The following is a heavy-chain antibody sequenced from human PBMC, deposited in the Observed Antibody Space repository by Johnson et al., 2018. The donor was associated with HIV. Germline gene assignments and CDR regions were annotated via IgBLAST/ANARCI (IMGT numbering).Heavy chain of an antibody. J-gene: IGHJ3*02. V-gene: IGHV3-11*01. CDR1: RLTLSDSY. CDR3: ASSFDQQLLAFDI. CDR2: ISGSGNAI. Sequence: QVQLVESGGGLVQPGGSLRLSCVASRLTLSDSYISWIRQAPGKGLEWVSYISGSGNAIYYADSVRGRFTISRDNSKNTLYLQMNSLRAEDTAVYYCASSFDQQLLAFDIWGQGTMVTVSS. D-gene: IGHD6-13*01.